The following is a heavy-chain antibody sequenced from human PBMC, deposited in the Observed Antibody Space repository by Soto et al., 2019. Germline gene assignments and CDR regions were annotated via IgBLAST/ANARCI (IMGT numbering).Heavy chain of an antibody. CDR2: VSSKGATQ. CDR3: VSEGRFGEWYFDL. V-gene: IGHV3-30*03. Sequence: QVHLVDSGGGVVQPGRSLRLSCVASGFTFSDHGMQWVRQAPGKGLEWVAVVSSKGATQRYADSVKGRFTISRDNSKNTMYLQMDSLRTEDAAVYYCVSEGRFGEWYFDLWGRGTLFAVSS. CDR1: GFTFSDHG. D-gene: IGHD3-10*01. J-gene: IGHJ2*01.